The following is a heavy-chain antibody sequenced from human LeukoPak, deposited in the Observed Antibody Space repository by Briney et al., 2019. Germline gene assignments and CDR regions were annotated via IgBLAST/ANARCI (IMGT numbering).Heavy chain of an antibody. Sequence: GGSLRLSCAASGFTLSSSGVHWVRQAPGKGLEWVAVIWGDENHKYYGDSVRGRFTISRDNAKNTLYLQMDSLRVEDTAVYYCARDVGSAPFDYWGQGTLVTVSS. CDR1: GFTLSSSG. V-gene: IGHV3-33*01. J-gene: IGHJ4*02. CDR3: ARDVGSAPFDY. D-gene: IGHD6-25*01. CDR2: IWGDENHK.